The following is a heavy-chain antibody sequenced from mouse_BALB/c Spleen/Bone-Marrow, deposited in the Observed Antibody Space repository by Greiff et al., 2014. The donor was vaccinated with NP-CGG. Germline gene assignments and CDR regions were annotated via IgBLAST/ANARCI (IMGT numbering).Heavy chain of an antibody. CDR2: IWADGST. CDR1: GFSLTNYG. Sequence: VKLMESGPGLVAPSQSLSITCTVSGFSLTNYGLHWVRQPPGKGLEWLGVIWADGSTNYNSALMSRLSISKDNSKSQVFFKMNSLQTDDTAMYYCARITTATGAMDYWGQGTSVTVSS. J-gene: IGHJ4*01. D-gene: IGHD1-2*01. CDR3: ARITTATGAMDY. V-gene: IGHV2-9*02.